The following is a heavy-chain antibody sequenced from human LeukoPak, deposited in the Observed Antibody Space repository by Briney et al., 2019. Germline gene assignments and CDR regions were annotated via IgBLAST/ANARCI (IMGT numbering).Heavy chain of an antibody. CDR3: ARLPHRYCSSTSCYT. Sequence: PSETLSLTCAVYGGSFSGYYWSWIRQPPGKGLEWIGEINHSGSTNYNPSLKSRVTISVDTSKNQFSLKLSSVTAADTAVYYCARLPHRYCSSTSCYTWGQGTLVTVSS. J-gene: IGHJ5*02. V-gene: IGHV4-34*01. CDR1: GGSFSGYY. D-gene: IGHD2-2*02. CDR2: INHSGST.